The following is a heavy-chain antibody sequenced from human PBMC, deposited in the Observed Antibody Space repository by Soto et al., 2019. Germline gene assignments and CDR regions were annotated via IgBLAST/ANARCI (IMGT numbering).Heavy chain of an antibody. CDR3: ARGWFGEIPYYYYGMDV. Sequence: SETLSLTCTVSGGSISSGDYYWSWIRQPPGKGLEWIGYIYYSGSTYYNPSLKSRVTISVDTSKNQFSLKLSSVTAADTAVYYCARGWFGEIPYYYYGMDVWRQGTTVTVSS. V-gene: IGHV4-30-4*01. D-gene: IGHD3-10*01. J-gene: IGHJ6*02. CDR1: GGSISSGDYY. CDR2: IYYSGST.